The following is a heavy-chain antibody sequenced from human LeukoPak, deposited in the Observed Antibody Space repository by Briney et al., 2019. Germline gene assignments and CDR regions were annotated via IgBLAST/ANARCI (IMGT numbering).Heavy chain of an antibody. CDR3: AKISSSAEPNFDY. D-gene: IGHD1-14*01. V-gene: IGHV3-30*02. J-gene: IGHJ4*02. Sequence: GGSLRLSCAASGFTFRTYAMHWVRQAPGKGLEWVAFIWPDGRKKFYADSVKGRFTISRDNSNHTLYLQMNSLRPEDTALYFCAKISSSAEPNFDYWGQGILLTVSS. CDR1: GFTFRTYA. CDR2: IWPDGRKK.